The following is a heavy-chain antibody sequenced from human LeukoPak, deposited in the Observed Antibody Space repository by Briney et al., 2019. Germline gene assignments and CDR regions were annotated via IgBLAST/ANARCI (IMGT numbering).Heavy chain of an antibody. CDR1: GFTFSTYA. J-gene: IGHJ4*02. V-gene: IGHV3-23*01. CDR2: ISGSGDNT. CDR3: AKDTRSYGDYHYFDY. D-gene: IGHD4-17*01. Sequence: QAGGSLRLSCAASGFTFSTYAMTWVRQAPGKGLEWVSTISGSGDNTYYADSVKGRFTISRDNSKNTLYLQMNSLRAEDMAVYFCAKDTRSYGDYHYFDYWGQGTLVTVSS.